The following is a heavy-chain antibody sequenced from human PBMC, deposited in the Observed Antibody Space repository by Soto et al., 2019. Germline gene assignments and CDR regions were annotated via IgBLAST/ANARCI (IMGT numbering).Heavy chain of an antibody. J-gene: IGHJ1*01. CDR1: GSTFIDHY. CDR3: ARALNYYFAPGSPHGSFVQ. Sequence: ASVNRSWKAAGSTFIDHYVHWMRQAPGQGLEWMGWINPKNGDKKYAQKFQGRITMTRDTSISTHYVELSRLRSDDTAVYYSARALNYYFAPGSPHGSFVQ. CDR2: INPKNGDK. V-gene: IGHV1-2*02. D-gene: IGHD3-10*01.